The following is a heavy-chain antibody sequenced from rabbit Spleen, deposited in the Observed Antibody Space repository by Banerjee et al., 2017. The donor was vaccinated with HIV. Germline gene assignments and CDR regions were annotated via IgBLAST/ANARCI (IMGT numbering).Heavy chain of an antibody. J-gene: IGHJ6*01. CDR1: GFDLSVHW. Sequence: QSLEESGGDLVKPGGSLKLSCKASGFDLSVHWMSWVRQAPGKGLEWIGHINTARSAYYPSWAKGRFTISRDNAQNTVFLQMTSLTAADTATYFCARGSAAMTMMITGYYLGLWGPGTLVTVS. D-gene: IGHD2-1*01. CDR2: INTARSA. CDR3: ARGSAAMTMMITGYYLGL. V-gene: IGHV1S28*01.